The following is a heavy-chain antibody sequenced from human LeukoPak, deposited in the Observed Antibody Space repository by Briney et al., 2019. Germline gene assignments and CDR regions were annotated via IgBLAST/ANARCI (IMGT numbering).Heavy chain of an antibody. V-gene: IGHV3-21*01. J-gene: IGHJ4*02. CDR2: ISSSSSYI. D-gene: IGHD2-2*01. CDR3: ARDFKSTNSY. CDR1: GFTFSSYS. Sequence: GGCLRLSCAASGFTFSSYSMNWVRQAPGKGLEWVSSISSSSSYIYYADSVKGRFTISRDNAKNSLYLQMNSLRAEDTAVYYCARDFKSTNSYWGQGTLVTVSS.